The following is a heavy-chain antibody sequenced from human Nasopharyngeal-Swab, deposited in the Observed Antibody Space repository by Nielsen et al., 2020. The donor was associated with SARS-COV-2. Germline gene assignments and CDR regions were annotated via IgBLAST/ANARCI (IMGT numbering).Heavy chain of an antibody. D-gene: IGHD3-22*01. V-gene: IGHV4-39*01. J-gene: IGHJ3*02. CDR3: ARHLFTMIVVVISDAFDI. Sequence: RQAPGKGLEWIGSIYYSGSTYYNPSLKSRVTISVDTSKNQFSLNLSSVTAADTAGYYCARHLFTMIVVVISDAFDIWGQGTMVTVSS. CDR2: IYYSGST.